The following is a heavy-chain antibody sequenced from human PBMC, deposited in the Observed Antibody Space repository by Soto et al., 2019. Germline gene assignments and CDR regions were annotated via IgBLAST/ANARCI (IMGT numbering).Heavy chain of an antibody. CDR2: IYYTGFT. D-gene: IGHD3-10*01. CDR3: ARGGLVRGVVTLYKWFDP. V-gene: IGHV4-59*13. Sequence: SETLSLTCTVSGGSIGSYYWSWMRQTPGKGLEWIGYIYYTGFTNYNPSLKSRVTMSVDTSKKQFSLKLSSVTAADTAVYFCARGGLVRGVVTLYKWFDPWGQGTLVTVSS. J-gene: IGHJ5*02. CDR1: GGSIGSYY.